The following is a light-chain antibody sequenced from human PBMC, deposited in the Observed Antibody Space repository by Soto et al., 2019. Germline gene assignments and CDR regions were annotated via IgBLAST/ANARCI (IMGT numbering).Light chain of an antibody. J-gene: IGKJ5*01. V-gene: IGKV3-11*01. CDR1: QSVSSN. Sequence: EIEMTQSPATLSVSAGERASLSCRASQSVSSNLAWYQQKPGQAPRLLIYGASNRATGIPARFSGSGSGTDFTLTISRLEPEDFAVYYCQQRSNWLTFGQGTRLEIK. CDR3: QQRSNWLT. CDR2: GAS.